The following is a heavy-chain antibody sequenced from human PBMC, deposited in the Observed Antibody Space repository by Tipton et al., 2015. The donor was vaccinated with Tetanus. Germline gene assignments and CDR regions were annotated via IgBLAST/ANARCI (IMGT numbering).Heavy chain of an antibody. D-gene: IGHD3-16*01. CDR1: GFTFSSYP. Sequence: GSLRLSCAASGFTFSSYPMAWVRQAPGKGLEWVSGISGTGGSTYYRDGVRGRFTISRDNSKNTLYLQMNSLRPEDTAVYYCAKEFGHTLWYFDLWGRGTLVTVSS. CDR2: ISGTGGST. CDR3: AKEFGHTLWYFDL. J-gene: IGHJ2*01. V-gene: IGHV3-23*01.